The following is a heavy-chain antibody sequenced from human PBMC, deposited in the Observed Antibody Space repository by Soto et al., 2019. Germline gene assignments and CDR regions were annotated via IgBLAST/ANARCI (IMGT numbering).Heavy chain of an antibody. D-gene: IGHD6-6*01. CDR1: GGSISSGGYY. CDR2: IYYSGST. V-gene: IGHV4-31*03. CDR3: ARDHSAGQLADQGWFDP. Sequence: QVQLQESGPGLVKPSQTLSLTCTVSGGSISSGGYYWSWIRQHPGKGLEWIGYIYYSGSTYYNPCLRSRVTRSVDTSKNQFSLKLSSVTAADTAGDYCARDHSAGQLADQGWFDPWGQGTLVTVSS. J-gene: IGHJ5*02.